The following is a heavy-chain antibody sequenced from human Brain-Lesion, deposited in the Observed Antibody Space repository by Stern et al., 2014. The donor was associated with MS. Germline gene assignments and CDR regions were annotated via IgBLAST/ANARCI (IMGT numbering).Heavy chain of an antibody. J-gene: IGHJ5*01. CDR2: VKNDGRRT. Sequence: VQLVESGGGLVQPGGSLRLSCAASGFNFSNYWMHWVRQAPGKGMVGVSRVKNDGRRTSYADSVRGRFTMSRDNAKNTLYLQMNSLRVEDTAIYYCARGERWFDSWGQGTLVTVSS. CDR1: GFNFSNYW. CDR3: ARGERWFDS. D-gene: IGHD3-10*01. V-gene: IGHV3-74*02.